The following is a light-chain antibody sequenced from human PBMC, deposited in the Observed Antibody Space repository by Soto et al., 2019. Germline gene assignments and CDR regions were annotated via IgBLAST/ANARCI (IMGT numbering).Light chain of an antibody. J-gene: IGLJ3*02. Sequence: QSVLTQPPSASGTPGQRVTISCSGSSSDIGSNTLNWYQQLPGTAPKLLIYSSNQRPSGVPDRFSGSKSGTSASLAISGLQSEDEADYFCATGDDSLNGPVFGGGTKVTVL. CDR3: ATGDDSLNGPV. CDR1: SSDIGSNT. CDR2: SSN. V-gene: IGLV1-44*01.